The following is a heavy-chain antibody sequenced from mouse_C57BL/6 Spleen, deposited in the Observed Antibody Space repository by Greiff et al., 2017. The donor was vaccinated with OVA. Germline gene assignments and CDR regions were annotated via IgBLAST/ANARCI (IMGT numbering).Heavy chain of an antibody. V-gene: IGHV5-17*01. CDR3: ARDNYGSSLWYFDV. J-gene: IGHJ1*03. CDR2: ISSGSGTI. CDR1: GFTFSDYG. Sequence: EVQLVESGGGLVKPGGSLKLSCAASGFTFSDYGMHWVRQAPEKGLEWVAYISSGSGTIYYADTVKGRFTISRDNAKNTLFLQMTSLRSEDTAMYYCARDNYGSSLWYFDVWGTGTTVTVSS. D-gene: IGHD1-1*01.